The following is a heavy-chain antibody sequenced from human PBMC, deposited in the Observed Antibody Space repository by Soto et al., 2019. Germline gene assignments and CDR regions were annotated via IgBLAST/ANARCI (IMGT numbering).Heavy chain of an antibody. D-gene: IGHD2-2*01. Sequence: GGSLRLSCAASGFTFSSYAMSWVRQAPGKGLEWVSAISGSGGSTYYADSVKGRFTISRDNSKNTLYLQMNSLRAEDTAVYYCAILVVPAAMLGWFAPCGQGTLVTVSS. V-gene: IGHV3-23*01. J-gene: IGHJ5*02. CDR3: AILVVPAAMLGWFAP. CDR1: GFTFSSYA. CDR2: ISGSGGST.